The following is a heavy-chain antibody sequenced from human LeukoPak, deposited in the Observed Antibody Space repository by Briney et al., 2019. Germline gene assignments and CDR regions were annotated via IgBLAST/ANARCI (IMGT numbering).Heavy chain of an antibody. J-gene: IGHJ4*02. D-gene: IGHD3-16*01. Sequence: PGGSLRLSCAASGFTFSNAWMSWVRQAPGKGLEWVGRIKSKTDGGTTDYAAPVKGRFTISRDDSKNTLYLQMNSLKTEDTAVYYCTTDGASSAYYFDHWGQGTLVTVSS. CDR2: IKSKTDGGTT. V-gene: IGHV3-15*01. CDR3: TTDGASSAYYFDH. CDR1: GFTFSNAW.